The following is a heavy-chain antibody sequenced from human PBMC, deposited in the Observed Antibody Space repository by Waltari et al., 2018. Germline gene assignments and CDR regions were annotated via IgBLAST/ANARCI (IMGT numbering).Heavy chain of an antibody. CDR1: GCTFTNSD. CDR2: MNPDSGNT. Sequence: QVQLVQSGAEVKKPGASVRVSCKAAGCTFTNSDTSWVRQATGQGLEGMGGMNPDSGNTGYAQRFQGRVTMTASTSISTAYMELSSLTSDDTAVYYCARGRKEEGIGYGWFDPWGQGTLVTVSS. V-gene: IGHV1-8*01. J-gene: IGHJ5*02. D-gene: IGHD5-12*01. CDR3: ARGRKEEGIGYGWFDP.